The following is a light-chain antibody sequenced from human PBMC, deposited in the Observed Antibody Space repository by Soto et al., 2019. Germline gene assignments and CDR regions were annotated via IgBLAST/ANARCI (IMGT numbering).Light chain of an antibody. CDR2: GVK. V-gene: IGLV2-14*01. Sequence: QSALTQPASVSGSPGQSITISCTGSGRDIGAYDYVSWYQQHPGKAPKLLIYGVKNRPSGVSYRFSASKSAFTASLTISWLQAEDEAHYYCSSYTTSYFYVFGPWTKLTVL. CDR3: SSYTTSYFYV. J-gene: IGLJ1*01. CDR1: GRDIGAYDY.